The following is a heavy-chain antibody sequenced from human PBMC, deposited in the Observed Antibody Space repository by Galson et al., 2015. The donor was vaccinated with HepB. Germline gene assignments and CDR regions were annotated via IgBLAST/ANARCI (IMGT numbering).Heavy chain of an antibody. CDR2: ISGSGGST. Sequence: SLRLSCAASGFTFSNYVMSWVRQAPGKGLEWVSGISGSGGSTYYADSVKGRFTISRDNSKNTLFLQMNSLRAEDTAVYYCAKDTSWGSADYYFDYWGQGTLVTVSS. J-gene: IGHJ4*02. D-gene: IGHD7-27*01. CDR3: AKDTSWGSADYYFDY. CDR1: GFTFSNYV. V-gene: IGHV3-23*01.